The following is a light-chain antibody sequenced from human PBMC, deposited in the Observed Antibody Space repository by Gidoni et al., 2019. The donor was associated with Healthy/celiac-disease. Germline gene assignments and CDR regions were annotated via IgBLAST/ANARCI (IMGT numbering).Light chain of an antibody. CDR3: QQLNSYPPA. J-gene: IGKJ1*01. CDR1: QGISSY. V-gene: IGKV1-9*01. CDR2: AAS. Sequence: DIQLTQSPSFLSASVGDRVTITCRASQGISSYLAWYQQKPGKAPKLLIYAASTLQSGVPPRFSGSGSGTECTLTISSLQPEDFATYYCQQLNSYPPAFGQGTKVEIK.